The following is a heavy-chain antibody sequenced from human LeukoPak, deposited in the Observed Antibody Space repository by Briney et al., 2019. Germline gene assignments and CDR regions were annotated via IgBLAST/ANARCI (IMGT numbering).Heavy chain of an antibody. CDR3: ARSLGISSIDY. V-gene: IGHV4-34*01. J-gene: IGHJ4*02. CDR2: INHSGST. Sequence: SETLSLTCAVYGGSFSGYYWSWIRQPPGKGLEWIGEINHSGSTNYIPSLKSRVTISVDTSKNQFSLKLSSVTAADTAVYYCARSLGISSIDYWGQGTPVTVSS. D-gene: IGHD1-26*01. CDR1: GGSFSGYY.